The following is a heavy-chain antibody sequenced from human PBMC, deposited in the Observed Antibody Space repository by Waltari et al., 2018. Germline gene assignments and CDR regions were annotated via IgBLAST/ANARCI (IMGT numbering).Heavy chain of an antibody. CDR3: ARGRRYCSGGSCFRYFDL. D-gene: IGHD2-15*01. CDR2: IYYSGST. V-gene: IGHV4-39*07. Sequence: QLQLQESGPGLVKPSETLSLTCTVSGGSISSSSYYWGWIRQPPGKGLEWIGSIYYSGSTYYNPSLKSRVTISVDTSKNQFSLKLSSVTAADTAVYYCARGRRYCSGGSCFRYFDLWGRDTLVTVSS. J-gene: IGHJ2*01. CDR1: GGSISSSSYY.